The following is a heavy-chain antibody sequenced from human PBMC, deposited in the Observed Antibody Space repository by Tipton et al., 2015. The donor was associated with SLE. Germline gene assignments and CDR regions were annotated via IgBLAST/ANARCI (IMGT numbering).Heavy chain of an antibody. CDR1: GFTFSSYE. Sequence: SLRLSCAVSGFTFSSYEMNWVRQAPGKGLEWVSYISDSGSPIYYADSVKGRFTISRDNAKNSLFLQMNSLRAEDTAVYYCARDFKPVGYGDYVFGSYYYYMDVWGKGTTVTVSS. V-gene: IGHV3-48*03. CDR3: ARDFKPVGYGDYVFGSYYYYMDV. J-gene: IGHJ6*03. D-gene: IGHD4-17*01. CDR2: ISDSGSPI.